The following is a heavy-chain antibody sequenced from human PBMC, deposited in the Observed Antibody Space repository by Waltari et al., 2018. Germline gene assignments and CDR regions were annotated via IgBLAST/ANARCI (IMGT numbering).Heavy chain of an antibody. CDR1: GYTFSTYG. Sequence: QVQLLQSGAEVKKPGASVKVSCKASGYTFSTYGITWVRQAPGQGLEWMGWISGYNDNRNYAQKFQGRVTMTTDTSTSTAYMELRSLRSDDTAVYYCARDMRRVAGSVFDIWGQGTMVTVSS. V-gene: IGHV1-18*01. J-gene: IGHJ3*02. D-gene: IGHD6-19*01. CDR3: ARDMRRVAGSVFDI. CDR2: ISGYNDNR.